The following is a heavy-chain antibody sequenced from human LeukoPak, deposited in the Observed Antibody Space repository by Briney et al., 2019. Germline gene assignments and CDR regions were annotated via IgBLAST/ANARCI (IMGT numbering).Heavy chain of an antibody. CDR2: IYYSGST. Sequence: SETLSLTCTVSGVSISSSSYYWGWIRQPPGKGLEWIGSIYYSGSTYYNPSLRSRVTISVDTSKNQFSLKLSSVTAADTAVYYCARHGYSSSSGGFDYWGQGTLVTVSS. D-gene: IGHD6-6*01. J-gene: IGHJ4*02. CDR1: GVSISSSSYY. V-gene: IGHV4-39*01. CDR3: ARHGYSSSSGGFDY.